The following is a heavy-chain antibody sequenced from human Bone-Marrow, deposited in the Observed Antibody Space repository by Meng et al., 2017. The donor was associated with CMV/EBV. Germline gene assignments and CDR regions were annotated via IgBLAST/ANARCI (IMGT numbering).Heavy chain of an antibody. J-gene: IGHJ1*01. V-gene: IGHV1-46*01. D-gene: IGHD1-7*01. CDR2: INPSGGST. CDR1: GYTFTSYY. CDR3: ARISTGTRGRAEYFQH. Sequence: ASVKVSCKASGYTFTSYYMHWVRQAPGQGLEWMGIINPSGGSTSYAQKFQGRVTMTRDTSISTAYMELSRLRSDDTAVYYCARISTGTRGRAEYFQHWGQGTLVTFSS.